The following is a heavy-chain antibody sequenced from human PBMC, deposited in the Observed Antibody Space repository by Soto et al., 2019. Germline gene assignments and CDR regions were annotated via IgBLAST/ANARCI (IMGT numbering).Heavy chain of an antibody. D-gene: IGHD6-13*01. Sequence: QVQLQQWGAGLLKPSETLSLTCAVYGGSFSGYYWSWIRQPPGKGLEWIGEINHSGSTNYNPSLKSRVTISVDTSKNQFSLKLSSVTAADTAVYYCARGQGLAAAVPVYAFDIWSQGTMVTVSS. CDR1: GGSFSGYY. J-gene: IGHJ3*02. CDR2: INHSGST. CDR3: ARGQGLAAAVPVYAFDI. V-gene: IGHV4-34*01.